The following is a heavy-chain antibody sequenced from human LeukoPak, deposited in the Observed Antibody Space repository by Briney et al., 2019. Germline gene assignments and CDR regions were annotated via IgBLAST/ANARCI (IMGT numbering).Heavy chain of an antibody. CDR1: GYTFTDYF. J-gene: IGHJ4*02. D-gene: IGHD3-10*01. Sequence: GASVKVSCKASGYTFTDYFIHWVRQAPGQGLEWVGRINPNSGGTNCAQTFQGRVTMTRDTSISTAFMDLSSLRSDDTAVYYCARESIPNYYGSGKDYWGQGTLVTVSS. CDR2: INPNSGGT. V-gene: IGHV1-2*06. CDR3: ARESIPNYYGSGKDY.